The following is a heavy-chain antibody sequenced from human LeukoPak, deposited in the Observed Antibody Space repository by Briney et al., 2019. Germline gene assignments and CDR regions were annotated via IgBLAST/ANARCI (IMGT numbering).Heavy chain of an antibody. CDR3: ARFPVYPSMTIFGGYRRRGGSAY. D-gene: IGHD3-3*01. CDR1: GGSISSGSYY. Sequence: SETLSLTCTVSGGSISSGSYYWRWIRQPAGKGLEWIGRIYTSGSTNYNPSLKSRVTISVDTSKNQFSLKLSSVTAADTAVYYCARFPVYPSMTIFGGYRRRGGSAYWGQGTLVTVSS. CDR2: IYTSGST. J-gene: IGHJ4*02. V-gene: IGHV4-61*02.